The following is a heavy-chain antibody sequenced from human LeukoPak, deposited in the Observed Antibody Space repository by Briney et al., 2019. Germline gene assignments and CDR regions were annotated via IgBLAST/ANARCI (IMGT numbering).Heavy chain of an antibody. Sequence: GRSLRLSCAASGFTFRSYGMHWVRQAPGKGLEWVAVIGHDGDNKYYADSVRGRFTISRDNSKSTLFLQMNSLRAEDTAVYYCAKIHYYKSSGYLEYWGQGTLVTVSS. J-gene: IGHJ4*02. D-gene: IGHD3-22*01. CDR2: IGHDGDNK. V-gene: IGHV3-30*18. CDR1: GFTFRSYG. CDR3: AKIHYYKSSGYLEY.